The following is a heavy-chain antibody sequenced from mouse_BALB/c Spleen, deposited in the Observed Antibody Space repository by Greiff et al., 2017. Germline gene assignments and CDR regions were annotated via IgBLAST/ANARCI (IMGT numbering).Heavy chain of an antibody. D-gene: IGHD1-1*01. V-gene: IGHV5-17*02. CDR3: ARRTTVVRDYAMDY. Sequence: EVQRVESGGGLVQPGGSRKLSCAASGFTFSSFGMHWVRQAPEKGLEWVAYISSGSSTIYYADTVKGRFTISRDNPKNTLFLQMTSLRSEDTAMYYCARRTTVVRDYAMDYWGQGTSVTVSS. CDR1: GFTFSSFG. CDR2: ISSGSSTI. J-gene: IGHJ4*01.